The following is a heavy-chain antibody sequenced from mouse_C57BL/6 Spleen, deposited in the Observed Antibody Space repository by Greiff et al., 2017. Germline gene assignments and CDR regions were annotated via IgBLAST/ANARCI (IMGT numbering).Heavy chain of an antibody. Sequence: EVKVVESGGGLVQPGGSMKLSCVASGFTFSNYWMNWVRQSPEKGLEWVAQIRLKSDNYATHYAESVKGRFNISRDDSKSSVYLQMNNLRAEDTGIYYCTSITTDYFDYWSQGTALTVSS. D-gene: IGHD1-1*01. CDR3: TSITTDYFDY. V-gene: IGHV6-3*01. J-gene: IGHJ2*01. CDR2: IRLKSDNYAT. CDR1: GFTFSNYW.